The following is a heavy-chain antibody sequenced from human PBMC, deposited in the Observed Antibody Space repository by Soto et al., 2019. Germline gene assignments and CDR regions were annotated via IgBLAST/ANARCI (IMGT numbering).Heavy chain of an antibody. CDR1: GFTFSSYG. CDR2: IWYDGSNK. D-gene: IGHD6-13*01. Sequence: GGSLRLSCAASGFTFSSYGMHWVRQAPGKGLEWVAVIWYDGSNKYYADSVKGRFTISRDNSKNTLYLQMNSLRAEDTAVYYCARGDTGYSSSWPFAEYFQHWGQGTLVTVSS. J-gene: IGHJ1*01. CDR3: ARGDTGYSSSWPFAEYFQH. V-gene: IGHV3-33*01.